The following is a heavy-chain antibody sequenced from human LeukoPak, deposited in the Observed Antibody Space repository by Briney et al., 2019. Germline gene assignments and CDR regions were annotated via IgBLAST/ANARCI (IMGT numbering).Heavy chain of an antibody. J-gene: IGHJ6*03. Sequence: SETLSLTCAVSGGSISRYYWSWIRRPPEKGLEWIGYIYYSGSTDYNPSLKSRVTISVDTSKNQFSLKLSSVTAADTAVYYCARTVTYYDFWSGYYTHKWYMDVWGKGTTVTVSS. CDR2: IYYSGST. CDR1: GGSISRYY. V-gene: IGHV4-59*08. CDR3: ARTVTYYDFWSGYYTHKWYMDV. D-gene: IGHD3-3*01.